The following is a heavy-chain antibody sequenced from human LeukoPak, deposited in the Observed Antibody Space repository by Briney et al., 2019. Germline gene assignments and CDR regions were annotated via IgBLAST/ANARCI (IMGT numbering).Heavy chain of an antibody. CDR3: ARGKTQRDGYKLRGTLLDY. CDR1: GGSISSYY. V-gene: IGHV4-59*01. J-gene: IGHJ4*02. D-gene: IGHD5-24*01. Sequence: SETLSLTCTVSGGSISSYYWSWIRQPPGKGLEWIGYIYYSGSTNYNPSLKSRVTISVDTSKNQFSLKLCSVTAADTAVYYCARGKTQRDGYKLRGTLLDYWGQGTLVTVSS. CDR2: IYYSGST.